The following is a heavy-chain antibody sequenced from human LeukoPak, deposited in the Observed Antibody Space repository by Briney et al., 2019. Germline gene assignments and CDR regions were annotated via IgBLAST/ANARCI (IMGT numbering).Heavy chain of an antibody. D-gene: IGHD2-2*01. CDR1: GFTFSSYA. J-gene: IGHJ5*02. CDR2: ISGSGGST. V-gene: IGHV3-23*01. CDR3: AKAVVPAAPFGRDNWFDP. Sequence: GGSLRLSCAASGFTFSSYAMSWVRQAPGKGLEWVSAISGSGGSTYYADSVKGRFTISRDNSKNTLYLQMNSLRAEDTAVYYCAKAVVPAAPFGRDNWFDPWGQGTLVTVSS.